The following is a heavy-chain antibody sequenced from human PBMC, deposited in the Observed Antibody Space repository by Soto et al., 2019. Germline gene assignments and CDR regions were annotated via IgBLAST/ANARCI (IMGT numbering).Heavy chain of an antibody. Sequence: PSETLSLTCTVSGGSISSGGYYWSWIRQHPGKGLEWIGYIYYSGSTYYNPSLKSRVTISVDTSKNQFSLKLSSVTAADTAVYYCARKGATSLPFDPWGQGTLVTVSS. CDR2: IYYSGST. V-gene: IGHV4-31*03. CDR3: ARKGATSLPFDP. J-gene: IGHJ5*02. D-gene: IGHD1-26*01. CDR1: GGSISSGGYY.